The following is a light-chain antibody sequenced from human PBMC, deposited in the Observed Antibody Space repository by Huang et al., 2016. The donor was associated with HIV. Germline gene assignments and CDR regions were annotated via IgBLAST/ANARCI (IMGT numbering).Light chain of an antibody. Sequence: EIVMTQSPATLCFSPGERATLSCRATQRVSFDLAWDKQRGGQAPRLLIYGASTRATGIPSRFSGSGSGTEFSLTISSLQSEDFAVYYCQQYNNWPWTFGQGTKVEIE. J-gene: IGKJ1*01. V-gene: IGKV3-15*01. CDR2: GAS. CDR1: QRVSFD. CDR3: QQYNNWPWT.